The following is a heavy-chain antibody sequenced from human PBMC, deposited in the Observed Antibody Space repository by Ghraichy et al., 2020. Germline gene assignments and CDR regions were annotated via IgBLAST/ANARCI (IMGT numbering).Heavy chain of an antibody. Sequence: ASVKVSCKASGYTFTGYYMHWVRQAPGQGLEWMGRINPNSGGTNYAQKFQGRVTMTRDTSISTAYMELSRLRSDDTAVYYCAREAVAENDFDYWGQGTLVTVSS. CDR2: INPNSGGT. J-gene: IGHJ4*02. V-gene: IGHV1-2*06. CDR1: GYTFTGYY. D-gene: IGHD6-19*01. CDR3: AREAVAENDFDY.